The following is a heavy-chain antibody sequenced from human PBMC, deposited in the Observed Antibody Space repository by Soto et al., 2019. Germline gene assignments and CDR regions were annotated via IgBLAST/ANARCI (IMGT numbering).Heavy chain of an antibody. J-gene: IGHJ4*02. Sequence: RASVKVSCKASGYTFTSYAMHWVRQAPGQRLEWMGWINAGNGNTKYSQKFQGRVTITRDTSASTAYMELSSLRSEDTAVYYCARAWYSSGHYFDYWGQGTLVTVSS. D-gene: IGHD6-19*01. CDR2: INAGNGNT. CDR1: GYTFTSYA. V-gene: IGHV1-3*01. CDR3: ARAWYSSGHYFDY.